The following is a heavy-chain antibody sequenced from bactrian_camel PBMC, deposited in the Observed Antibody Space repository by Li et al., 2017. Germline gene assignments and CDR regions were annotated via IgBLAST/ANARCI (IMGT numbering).Heavy chain of an antibody. CDR2: IDSDGSP. J-gene: IGHJ6*01. Sequence: VQLVESGGGSVQAGGSLRLSCTASGGTISMYCMGWFRQAPGKEREGVAAIDSDGSPDYADSVKARFTISKDSAKNTLYLQMNSLKPEDTAMYYCAADPRLWVGYSGIPSASDFAYWGQGTQVTVS. CDR1: GGTISMYC. D-gene: IGHD5*01. V-gene: IGHV3S53*01. CDR3: AADPRLWVGYSGIPSASDFAY.